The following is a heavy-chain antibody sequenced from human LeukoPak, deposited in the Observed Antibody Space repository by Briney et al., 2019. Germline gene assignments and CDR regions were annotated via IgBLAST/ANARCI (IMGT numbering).Heavy chain of an antibody. CDR3: ARDQSLPGIAVAGPSFDY. Sequence: SETLSLTCAVYGGSFSGYYWSWIRQPPGKGLEWIGEINHSGSTNYNPSLKSRVTISVDTSKNQFSLKLSSVTAADTAVYYCARDQSLPGIAVAGPSFDYWGQGTLVTVSS. V-gene: IGHV4-34*01. D-gene: IGHD6-19*01. J-gene: IGHJ4*02. CDR2: INHSGST. CDR1: GGSFSGYY.